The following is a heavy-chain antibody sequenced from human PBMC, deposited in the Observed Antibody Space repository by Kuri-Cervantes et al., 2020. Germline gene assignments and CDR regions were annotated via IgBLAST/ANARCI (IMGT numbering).Heavy chain of an antibody. V-gene: IGHV3-53*05. CDR3: AKDPSGSYSSGWYLDY. D-gene: IGHD6-19*01. Sequence: GESLKISCVASGFTVSSNYMSWVRQGPGKGLEWVSVIYSGGSTYYADSVKGRFTISRDNSKNTLYLQMNSLRAEDTAVYYCAKDPSGSYSSGWYLDYWGQGTLVTVSS. CDR2: IYSGGST. J-gene: IGHJ4*02. CDR1: GFTVSSNY.